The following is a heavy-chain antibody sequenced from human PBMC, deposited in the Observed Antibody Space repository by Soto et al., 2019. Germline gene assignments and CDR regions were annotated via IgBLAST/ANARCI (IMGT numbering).Heavy chain of an antibody. V-gene: IGHV4-30-4*01. J-gene: IGHJ4*02. CDR3: ARDRSSSPDFFDS. Sequence: SETLSLTCSVSGGSINNYEYYWTWIRQPPGEGLEWIGHIYYTGSISYNPSLKSRVTISLDTSKNQFSLKVNSVSAADTAVYYCARDRSSSPDFFDSWGQGTLVTVSS. CDR2: IYYTGSI. CDR1: GGSINNYEYY. D-gene: IGHD6-6*01.